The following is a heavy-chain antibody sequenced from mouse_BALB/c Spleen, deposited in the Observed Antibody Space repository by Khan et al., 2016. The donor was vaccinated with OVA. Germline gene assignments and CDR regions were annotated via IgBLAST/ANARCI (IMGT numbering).Heavy chain of an antibody. CDR2: INPSTGYS. Sequence: VQLQESGAELAKPGASVKMSCTASGYTFTSYWIHWVKQRPGQGVDWIGYINPSTGYSDYNQKFKDKATLTADRSSSTVYMQLSSLTSEDSAVYDCARGPLLRESAWAYWGQGTL. CDR1: GYTFTSYW. D-gene: IGHD1-1*01. V-gene: IGHV1-7*01. J-gene: IGHJ3*01. CDR3: ARGPLLRESAWAY.